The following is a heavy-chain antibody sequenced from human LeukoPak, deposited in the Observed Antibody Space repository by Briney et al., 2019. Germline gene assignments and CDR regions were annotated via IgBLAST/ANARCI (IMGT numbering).Heavy chain of an antibody. CDR1: GFTFSSYA. CDR2: ISGSGGST. V-gene: IGHV3-23*01. Sequence: GGSLSLSCAASGFTFSSYAMSWVRQAPGKGLEWVSAISGSGGSTYYADSVKGRFTISRDNSKNALYLQMNSLRAEDTAVYYCAKVSFVRYYDSSGYDYWGQGTLVTVSS. CDR3: AKVSFVRYYDSSGYDY. J-gene: IGHJ4*02. D-gene: IGHD3-22*01.